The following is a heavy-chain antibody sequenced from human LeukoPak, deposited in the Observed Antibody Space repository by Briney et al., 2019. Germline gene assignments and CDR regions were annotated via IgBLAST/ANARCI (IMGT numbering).Heavy chain of an antibody. CDR3: AKAPPHPYYYGSGSYPNWFDP. Sequence: GRSLRLSCAASGFTFSSYAMSWVRQAPGKGLEWVSAISGSGGSTYYADSVKGRFTISRDNSKNTLYLQMNSLRAEDTAVYYCAKAPPHPYYYGSGSYPNWFDPWGQGTLVTVSS. V-gene: IGHV3-23*01. CDR2: ISGSGGST. D-gene: IGHD3-10*01. CDR1: GFTFSSYA. J-gene: IGHJ5*02.